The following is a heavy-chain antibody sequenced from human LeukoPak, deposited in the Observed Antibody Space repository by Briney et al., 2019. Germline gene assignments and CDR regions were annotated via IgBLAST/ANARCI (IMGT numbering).Heavy chain of an antibody. CDR1: GGSISSGGHY. CDR2: ISSTGST. D-gene: IGHD3-10*01. V-gene: IGHV4-61*02. Sequence: SQALSLTCTVSGGSISSGGHYWSWIRQPAGKGLEYLGRISSTGSTNYNPSLRSRVTISADTSKNHFSLKLTSVTAADTAVYYCARDQTYSGSGIYTYFDYWGQGILVTVSS. J-gene: IGHJ4*02. CDR3: ARDQTYSGSGIYTYFDY.